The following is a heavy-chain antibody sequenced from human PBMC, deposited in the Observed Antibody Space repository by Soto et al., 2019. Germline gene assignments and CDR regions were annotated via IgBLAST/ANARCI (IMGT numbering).Heavy chain of an antibody. V-gene: IGHV1-18*01. CDR1: GYTFSTYG. CDR3: ARDPSGGERDS. CDR2: ISADNGDT. J-gene: IGHJ4*02. Sequence: QVQLVQSGAEVKKPGASVKVSCKASGYTFSTYGISWVRQAPGQGLEWMGWISADNGDTNYAQKLQGRVTMTPDTSTSTDYMELRSLRSDDTAVYYCARDPSGGERDSWGQGTLVTVSS. D-gene: IGHD1-1*01.